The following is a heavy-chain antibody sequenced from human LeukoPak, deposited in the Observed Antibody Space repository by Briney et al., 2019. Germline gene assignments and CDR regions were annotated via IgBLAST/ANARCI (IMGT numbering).Heavy chain of an antibody. V-gene: IGHV5-51*04. CDR2: IHSADSNT. CDR1: GYSFTNYW. J-gene: IGHJ4*02. D-gene: IGHD4-17*01. CDR3: AGARHGDYRWDY. Sequence: GESLKISCKDSGYSFTNYWIGWVRQMPGKGLEWMGIIHSADSNTKYSPSFQGQVTISADKPISTAYLQWSGLKASDTAMYYCAGARHGDYRWDYWGQGTLVTVSS.